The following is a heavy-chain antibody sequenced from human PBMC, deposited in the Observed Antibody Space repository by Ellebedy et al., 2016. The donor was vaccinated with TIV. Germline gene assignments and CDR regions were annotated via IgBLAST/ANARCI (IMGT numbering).Heavy chain of an antibody. Sequence: GESLKISXAASGFTFNSYAMSWVSQTPGKGLEWVSAISGSGGSTYYADSVKGRFTISRDNAKNSLYLQMNSLRAEDTAVYYCAREALVATYYVDWFDPWGQGTLVTVSS. CDR2: ISGSGGST. CDR3: AREALVATYYVDWFDP. CDR1: GFTFNSYA. J-gene: IGHJ5*02. D-gene: IGHD5-12*01. V-gene: IGHV3-23*01.